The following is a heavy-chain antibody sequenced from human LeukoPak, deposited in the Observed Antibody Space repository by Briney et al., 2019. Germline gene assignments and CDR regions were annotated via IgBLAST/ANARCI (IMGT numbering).Heavy chain of an antibody. CDR2: ISAYNGNT. V-gene: IGHV1-18*01. J-gene: IGHJ4*02. D-gene: IGHD3-9*01. Sequence: ASVKVSCKASGYTFTSYGISWVRQAPGQGLEWMGWISAYNGNTNYAQKLQGRVTMTTDTSTSTAYMELRSLRSDDTAVYYCARDQLAVIPIRGDFDYWGQGTLVTVSS. CDR3: ARDQLAVIPIRGDFDY. CDR1: GYTFTSYG.